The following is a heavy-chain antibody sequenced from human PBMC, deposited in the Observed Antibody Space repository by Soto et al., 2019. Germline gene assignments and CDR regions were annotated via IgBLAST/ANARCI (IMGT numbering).Heavy chain of an antibody. V-gene: IGHV3-30-3*01. CDR2: ISYDGSNK. D-gene: IGHD4-17*01. CDR1: GFTFSSYA. CDR3: ARHETLHGDFDY. J-gene: IGHJ4*02. Sequence: GSLRLSCAASGFTFSSYAMHWVRQAPGKGLEWVAVISYDGSNKYYADSVKGRFTISRDNSKNTLYLQMNSLRAEDTAVYYCARHETLHGDFDYWGQGT.